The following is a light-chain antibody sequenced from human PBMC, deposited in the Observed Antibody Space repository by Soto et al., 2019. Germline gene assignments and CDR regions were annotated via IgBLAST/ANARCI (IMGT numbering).Light chain of an antibody. CDR1: SSDIGGYNY. CDR2: DVS. CDR3: RAYTGSSAPYV. V-gene: IGLV2-14*01. Sequence: QSALTQPASVSESPGQSITISCTGTSSDIGGYNYVSWYQQHPGKAPKLMIYDVSNRPSGASDRFFGSKSGNTASLTISGLQAEDEADYYCRAYTGSSAPYVFGNGSKVTVL. J-gene: IGLJ1*01.